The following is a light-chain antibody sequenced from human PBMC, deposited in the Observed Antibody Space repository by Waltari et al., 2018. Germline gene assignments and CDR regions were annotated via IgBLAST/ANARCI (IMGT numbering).Light chain of an antibody. CDR2: AAS. CDR3: QQYSDWPPLT. CDR1: QGISNY. Sequence: DIQFTQSPSFPSASVGDSVTITCRARQGISNYLAWYPQKPGKAPKLLIYAASTLQSGVPSRFSGSGSGTEFTLTISSLQPEDFATYYCQQYSDWPPLTFGGGTKVEIK. J-gene: IGKJ4*01. V-gene: IGKV1-9*01.